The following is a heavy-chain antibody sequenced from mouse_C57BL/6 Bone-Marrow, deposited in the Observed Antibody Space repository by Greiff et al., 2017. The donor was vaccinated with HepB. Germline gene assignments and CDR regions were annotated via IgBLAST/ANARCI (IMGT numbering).Heavy chain of an antibody. J-gene: IGHJ2*01. V-gene: IGHV1-50*01. CDR1: GYTFTSYW. Sequence: VQLKQPGAELVKPGASVKLSCKASGYTFTSYWMQWVKQRPGQGLEWIGEIDPSDSYTNYNQKFKGKATLTVDTSSSTAYMQLSSLTSEDSAVYYCARRGYWGQGTTLTVSS. CDR3: ARRGY. CDR2: IDPSDSYT.